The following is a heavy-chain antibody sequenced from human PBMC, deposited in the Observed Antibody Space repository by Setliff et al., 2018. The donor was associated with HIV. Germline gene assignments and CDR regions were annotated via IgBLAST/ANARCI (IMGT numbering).Heavy chain of an antibody. CDR3: ASRRGIEFYFDI. Sequence: SSETLSLTCAVYGQSISGYYWSWIRRTPGKGLEWIGEINHGGDTNYNPSLKSRVTISVGSSYNHFSLKLSSVTAADTGVYYCASRRGIEFYFDIWGQGTPVTVSS. D-gene: IGHD3-10*01. CDR2: INHGGDT. V-gene: IGHV4-34*01. J-gene: IGHJ4*02. CDR1: GQSISGYY.